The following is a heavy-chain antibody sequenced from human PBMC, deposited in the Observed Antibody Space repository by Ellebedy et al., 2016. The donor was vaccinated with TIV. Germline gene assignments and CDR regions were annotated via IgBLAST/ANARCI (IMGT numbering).Heavy chain of an antibody. CDR3: ARDVDYGDYEKNYYYYYGMDV. D-gene: IGHD4-17*01. J-gene: IGHJ6*02. CDR2: INAGNGNT. V-gene: IGHV1-3*01. CDR1: GYTLTELS. Sequence: ASVKVSCKVSGYTLTELSMHWVRQAPGKGLEWMGWINAGNGNTKYSQKFQGRVTITRDTSASTAYMELSSLRSEDTAVYYCARDVDYGDYEKNYYYYYGMDVWGQGTTVTVSS.